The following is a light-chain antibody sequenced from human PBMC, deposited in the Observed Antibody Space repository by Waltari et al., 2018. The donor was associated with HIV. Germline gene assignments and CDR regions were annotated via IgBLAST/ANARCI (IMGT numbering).Light chain of an antibody. CDR3: ASWDDNLKSWV. CDR2: KNN. V-gene: IGLV1-47*01. Sequence: QSVVTQPPSASGTPGQRVTISCSGSDPTFGSNYVYWYQDLPGTAPKRLIDKNNQRSSGVPDRFSGAKSDTAASLAISGLRSVDEADYYCASWDDNLKSWVLGAGTKLTV. CDR1: DPTFGSNY. J-gene: IGLJ3*02.